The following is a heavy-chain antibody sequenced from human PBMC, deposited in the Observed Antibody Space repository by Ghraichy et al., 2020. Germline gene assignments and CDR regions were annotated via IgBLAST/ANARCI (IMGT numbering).Heavy chain of an antibody. CDR2: IRGSDDTT. CDR3: AKVLDVDTPKVRYSASRGFDY. CDR1: GFTFSSSA. V-gene: IGHV3-23*01. Sequence: GGSLRLSCAASGFTFSSSAMSWVRQAPGKGLEWVSGIRGSDDTTYYAHSVKGRFTISRDNSMKALYLQMNSLRAEDTAVYYCAKVLDVDTPKVRYSASRGFDYWGQGALVTVSS. J-gene: IGHJ4*02. D-gene: IGHD5-18*01.